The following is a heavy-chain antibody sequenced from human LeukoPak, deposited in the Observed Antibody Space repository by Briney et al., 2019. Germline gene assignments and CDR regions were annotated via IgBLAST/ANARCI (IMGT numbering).Heavy chain of an antibody. CDR3: ARAITSGYDYFDY. J-gene: IGHJ4*02. D-gene: IGHD5-12*01. CDR2: IYYSGST. Sequence: SETLSLTCAVYGGSFSGYYWSWIRQPPGKGLEWIGYIYYSGSTYYNPSLKSRVTISVDTSKNQFSLKLSSVTAADTAVYYCARAITSGYDYFDYWGQGTLVTVSS. CDR1: GGSFSGYY. V-gene: IGHV4-30-4*08.